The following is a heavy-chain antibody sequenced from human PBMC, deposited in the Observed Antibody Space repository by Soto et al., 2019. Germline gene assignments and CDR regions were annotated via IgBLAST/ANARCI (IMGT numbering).Heavy chain of an antibody. V-gene: IGHV3-33*01. CDR2: IWNDGNNK. CDR1: GFSFSTYG. Sequence: GGSLRLSCAASGFSFSTYGIHWVRQAPGKGLEWVAVIWNDGNNKDYTDSVKGRFTISRDISKNTVYLQMNSLTAEDTAVYYCARDQQFIEYFDYWGQGVLVTVSS. CDR3: ARDQQFIEYFDY. D-gene: IGHD6-13*01. J-gene: IGHJ4*02.